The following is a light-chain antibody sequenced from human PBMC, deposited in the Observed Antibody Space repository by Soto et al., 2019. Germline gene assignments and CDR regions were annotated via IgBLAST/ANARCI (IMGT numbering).Light chain of an antibody. CDR2: DAS. Sequence: EIVLTQSPATLSLSPGERATLSCRASQSVSSYLAWYQQKPGQAPRLLIYDASNRATGIPARFSGSGSGTDFTLTISSLEPEDFAVYYFQQRSNWPRYTFGQGTELEIK. CDR1: QSVSSY. V-gene: IGKV3-11*01. CDR3: QQRSNWPRYT. J-gene: IGKJ2*01.